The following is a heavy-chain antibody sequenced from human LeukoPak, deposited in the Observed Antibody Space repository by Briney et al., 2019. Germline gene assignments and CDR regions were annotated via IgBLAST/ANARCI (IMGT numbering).Heavy chain of an antibody. CDR2: IKTDGTDT. CDR3: VRDFQYNHSP. Sequence: GGSLRLSCAASGSTFNTYWMHWIRQAPGKGLVWVSAIKTDGTDTAYADSVKGRFTISRDNAKNTLYLQMNTLRAEDTAVYYCVRDFQYNHSPWGQGTLVTVSS. D-gene: IGHD1-14*01. CDR1: GSTFNTYW. J-gene: IGHJ5*02. V-gene: IGHV3-74*01.